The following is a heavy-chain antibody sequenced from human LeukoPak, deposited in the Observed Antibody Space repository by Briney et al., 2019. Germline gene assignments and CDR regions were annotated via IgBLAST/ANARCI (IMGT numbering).Heavy chain of an antibody. CDR2: ISSSSSYI. CDR1: GFTFSSYS. J-gene: IGHJ4*02. CDR3: ARARDSSWDY. D-gene: IGHD6-13*01. Sequence: PGGSLRLSCAASGFTFSSYSMNWVRQAPGKGLEWVSSISSSSSYIYYADSVKGRFTISRDDAKSSLYLQMNSLRAEDTAVYYCARARDSSWDYWGQGTLVTVSS. V-gene: IGHV3-21*04.